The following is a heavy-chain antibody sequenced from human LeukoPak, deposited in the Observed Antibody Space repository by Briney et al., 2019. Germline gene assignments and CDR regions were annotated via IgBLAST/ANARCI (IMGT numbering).Heavy chain of an antibody. Sequence: ASVKVSCKASGYTFTGYYMHWVRQAPGQGLEWMGWINPNSGGTNYAQKFQGRVTMTRDTSISTAYMELSRLRSDDTAVYYRARAGIRYSGFDPWGQGTLVTVSS. V-gene: IGHV1-2*02. CDR2: INPNSGGT. J-gene: IGHJ5*02. CDR1: GYTFTGYY. CDR3: ARAGIRYSGFDP. D-gene: IGHD3-9*01.